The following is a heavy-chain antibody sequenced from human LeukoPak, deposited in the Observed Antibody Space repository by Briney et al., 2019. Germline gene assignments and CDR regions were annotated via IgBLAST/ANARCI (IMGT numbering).Heavy chain of an antibody. Sequence: RAGGSLRLSCAASGFIFSSYWMTWVRQAPGKGLEWVATIKQDGSEKYYVDSVKGRFTISRDNAKNSLYLQMNSLRAEDTAVYYCASGVVAVAGTGWWYFDLWGRGTLVTVSS. D-gene: IGHD6-19*01. CDR2: IKQDGSEK. CDR1: GFIFSSYW. CDR3: ASGVVAVAGTGWWYFDL. J-gene: IGHJ2*01. V-gene: IGHV3-7*01.